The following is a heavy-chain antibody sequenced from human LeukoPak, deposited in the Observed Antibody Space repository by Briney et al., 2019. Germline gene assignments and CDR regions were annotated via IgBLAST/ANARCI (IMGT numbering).Heavy chain of an antibody. CDR3: AKDPSRVGAAKGKAFDI. CDR2: ISSNGGST. D-gene: IGHD1-26*01. CDR1: GFTFSSYA. V-gene: IGHV3-64*01. Sequence: GGSLRLSCAASGFTFSSYAMHWVRQAPGKGLEYVSAISSNGGSTYYANSVKGRFTISRDNSKNTLYLQMGSLRAEDTAVYYCAKDPSRVGAAKGKAFDIWGQGTMVTVSS. J-gene: IGHJ3*02.